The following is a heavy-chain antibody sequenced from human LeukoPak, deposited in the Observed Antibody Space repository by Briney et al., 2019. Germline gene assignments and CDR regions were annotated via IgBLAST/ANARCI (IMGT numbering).Heavy chain of an antibody. V-gene: IGHV3-23*01. CDR2: ISGSAHKI. CDR1: GITFSNYA. J-gene: IGHJ4*02. CDR3: AGRPTGYSSGYVH. D-gene: IGHD5-18*01. Sequence: PGGSLRLSCVASGITFSNYAVSWVRQAPEKGLDWVSVISGSAHKIRYADSVEGRFTISRDNSENIVYLQMNNLRVEDTAVYYCAGRPTGYSSGYVHWGQGTLVTVSS.